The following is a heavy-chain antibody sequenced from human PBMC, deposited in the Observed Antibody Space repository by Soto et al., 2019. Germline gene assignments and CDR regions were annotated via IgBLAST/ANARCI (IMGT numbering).Heavy chain of an antibody. CDR2: ISDYNGNT. Sequence: QVQLVQSGAEVKRAGASVKVSCKASGYTFSSYGLSWVLQAPGQGLEWMGWISDYNGNTHYAQKFQGRVIMTTDTSTRTAYMELRSLRSDDTAVYFCAREGYYSGSGTYSPPRYYGMDVWGQGTTVTVSS. D-gene: IGHD3-10*01. CDR1: GYTFSSYG. J-gene: IGHJ6*02. CDR3: AREGYYSGSGTYSPPRYYGMDV. V-gene: IGHV1-18*01.